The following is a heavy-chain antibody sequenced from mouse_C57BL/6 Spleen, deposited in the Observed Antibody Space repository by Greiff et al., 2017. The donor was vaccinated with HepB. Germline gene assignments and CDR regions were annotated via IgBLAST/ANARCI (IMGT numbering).Heavy chain of an antibody. CDR2: INPSTGGT. CDR3: ARDYDVRFAY. J-gene: IGHJ3*01. Sequence: EVQLQQSGPELVKPGASVKISCKASGYSFTGYYMNWVKQSPEKSLEWIGEINPSTGGTTYNQKFKAQATLTVDKSSSTAYMQLKSLTAEDSAVYYCARDYDVRFAYWGQGTLVTVSA. V-gene: IGHV1-42*01. D-gene: IGHD2-4*01. CDR1: GYSFTGYY.